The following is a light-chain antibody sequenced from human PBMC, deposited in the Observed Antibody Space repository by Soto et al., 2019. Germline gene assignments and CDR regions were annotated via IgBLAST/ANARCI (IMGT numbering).Light chain of an antibody. Sequence: QPVLTQPPSVSGAPGQRVTISCTGSSSNIGAGYDVHWYQQLPGTAPKLLIYGNSNRPSGVPDRFSGSKSGTSASLAITGLQAEDEADYYCQSYDSSRHVVFGRGTKLTVL. CDR1: SSNIGAGYD. V-gene: IGLV1-40*01. CDR3: QSYDSSRHVV. CDR2: GNS. J-gene: IGLJ2*01.